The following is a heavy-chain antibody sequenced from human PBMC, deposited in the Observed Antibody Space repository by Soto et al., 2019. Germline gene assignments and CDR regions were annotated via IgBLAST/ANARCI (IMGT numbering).Heavy chain of an antibody. J-gene: IGHJ5*02. Sequence: SETLSVTCAVSGASIGSGGWWSWVRQPPGKGLEWIAEIFHDGNTNYSPSLKSRVTISVDKSQNQFSLNVYSVTAADTAVYYCARHEGWTVHDHWGQGTLVPVST. D-gene: IGHD2-21*02. CDR3: ARHEGWTVHDH. CDR1: GASIGSGGW. CDR2: IFHDGNT. V-gene: IGHV4-4*02.